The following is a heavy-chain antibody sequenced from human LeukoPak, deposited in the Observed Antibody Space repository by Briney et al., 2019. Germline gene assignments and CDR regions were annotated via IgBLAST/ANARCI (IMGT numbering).Heavy chain of an antibody. CDR2: ISGSGGST. V-gene: IGHV3-23*01. CDR1: GFTFSSYA. J-gene: IGHJ3*02. Sequence: GGSLRLSCAASGFTFSSYAMSWVRQAPGKGLEWVSAISGSGGSTYYADSVKGRFTISRDNSKNTQYLQMDSLRAEDTAVYYCAKGPEYDNSYDDAFDIWGQGTMVTVSS. D-gene: IGHD3-22*01. CDR3: AKGPEYDNSYDDAFDI.